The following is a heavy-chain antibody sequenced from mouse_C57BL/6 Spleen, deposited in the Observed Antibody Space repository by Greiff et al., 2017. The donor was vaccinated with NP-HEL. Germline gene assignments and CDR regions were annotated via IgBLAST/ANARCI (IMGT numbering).Heavy chain of an antibody. CDR3: ARHYSNHYYAMDY. CDR2: ISSGGSYT. D-gene: IGHD2-5*01. J-gene: IGHJ4*01. Sequence: EVQLVESGGDLVKPGGSLKLSCAASGFTFSSYGMSWVRQTPDKRLEWVATISSGGSYTYYPDSVKGRFTISRDNAKNTLYLQMSSLKSEDTAMYYCARHYSNHYYAMDYWGQGTSVTVSS. CDR1: GFTFSSYG. V-gene: IGHV5-6*01.